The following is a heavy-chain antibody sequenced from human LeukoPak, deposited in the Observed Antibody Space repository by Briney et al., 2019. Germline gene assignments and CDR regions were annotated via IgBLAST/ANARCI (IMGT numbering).Heavy chain of an antibody. CDR2: ISSSGNTT. V-gene: IGHV3-11*04. J-gene: IGHJ4*02. Sequence: PGGSLRLSCAASGFTFSDNYMSWIRQAPGKGLEWVSYISSSGNTTYNADSVKGRFSITRDNAKNSLYLQMNSLRAEDTAVYYCARGRMLYYYDSSGYPFDYWGQGSLVTVSS. D-gene: IGHD3-22*01. CDR3: ARGRMLYYYDSSGYPFDY. CDR1: GFTFSDNY.